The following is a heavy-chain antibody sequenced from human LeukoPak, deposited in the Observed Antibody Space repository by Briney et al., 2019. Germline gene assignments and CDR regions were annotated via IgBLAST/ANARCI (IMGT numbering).Heavy chain of an antibody. J-gene: IGHJ6*03. D-gene: IGHD5-18*01. Sequence: SETLSLTCTVSGGSLNDYYWTWIRQPPGKGLEWVGYIYYTGSTNYNPSLKSRVTISLDTSKNQFSLKLNSVTAADAAVYFCARDLYLGYNYGSYYYYYMDVWGKGTTVTVSS. CDR1: GGSLNDYY. CDR2: IYYTGST. V-gene: IGHV4-59*01. CDR3: ARDLYLGYNYGSYYYYYMDV.